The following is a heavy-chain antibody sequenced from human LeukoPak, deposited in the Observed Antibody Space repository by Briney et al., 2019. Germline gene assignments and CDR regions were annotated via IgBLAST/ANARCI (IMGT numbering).Heavy chain of an antibody. Sequence: GGSLRLSCAASGFTFSSYAMSWVRQAPGKGLEWVSAISGSGGSTYYADSVKGRFTISRDNSKNTLYLQMNSLRAEDTAVYYCARDLRDYDFWSAEPGPWGQGTLVTVSS. D-gene: IGHD3-3*01. V-gene: IGHV3-23*01. CDR2: ISGSGGST. J-gene: IGHJ5*02. CDR3: ARDLRDYDFWSAEPGP. CDR1: GFTFSSYA.